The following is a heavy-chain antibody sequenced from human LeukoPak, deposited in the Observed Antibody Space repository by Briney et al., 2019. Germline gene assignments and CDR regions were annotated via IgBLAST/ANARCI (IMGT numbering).Heavy chain of an antibody. Sequence: SETLSLTCAVSGFSVSTIYNYWGWVRQPPGKGLEWIGYISYSENTKYNPSLKSRVTISVDTSQNQFSLKLTSVTAADTAVYHCARAPWRTFFDYWGQGNLVTVSS. CDR3: ARAPWRTFFDY. CDR1: GFSVSTIYNY. D-gene: IGHD5-12*01. CDR2: ISYSENT. V-gene: IGHV4-61*01. J-gene: IGHJ4*02.